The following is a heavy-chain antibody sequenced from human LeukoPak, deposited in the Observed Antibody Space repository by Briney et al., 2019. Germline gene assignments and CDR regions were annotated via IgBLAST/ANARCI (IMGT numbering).Heavy chain of an antibody. Sequence: TSETLSLTCTVSGGSISSSSYYWGWIRQPPGKGLEWIGSIYYSGSTYYNPSLKSRVTISVDTSKNQFSLKLSSVTAADTAVYYCAKYGSGSYSENYYMDVWGKGTTVTVSS. CDR2: IYYSGST. V-gene: IGHV4-39*01. D-gene: IGHD3-10*01. J-gene: IGHJ6*03. CDR3: AKYGSGSYSENYYMDV. CDR1: GGSISSSSYY.